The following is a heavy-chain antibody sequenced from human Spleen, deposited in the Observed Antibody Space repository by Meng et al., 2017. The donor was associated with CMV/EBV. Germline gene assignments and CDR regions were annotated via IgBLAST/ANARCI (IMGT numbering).Heavy chain of an antibody. J-gene: IGHJ4*02. V-gene: IGHV4-39*01. CDR2: SYYSGTT. CDR1: GASVSSISYF. D-gene: IGHD6-19*01. Sequence: SETLSLTCTVSGASVSSISYFWGWIRQPTGKRLEWLGSSYYSGTTYYNPSLENRLTISVDTSKNQVSLNLRSVTAADTAVYYCARHTVAGCDSWGQGTLVTVSS. CDR3: ARHTVAGCDS.